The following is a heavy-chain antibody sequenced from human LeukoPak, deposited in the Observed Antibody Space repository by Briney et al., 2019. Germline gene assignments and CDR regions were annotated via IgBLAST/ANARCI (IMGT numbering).Heavy chain of an antibody. J-gene: IGHJ4*02. Sequence: GGSLRLSCAASGFTVSSNYMSWVRQAPGKGLEWVSVIYSGGSTYYADSVKGRFTISRDNSKNTLYLQMNSLRAEDTAVYYCASSAAAEATSLDYWGQGTLVTVSS. CDR3: ASSAAAEATSLDY. CDR1: GFTVSSNY. D-gene: IGHD6-13*01. CDR2: IYSGGST. V-gene: IGHV3-66*01.